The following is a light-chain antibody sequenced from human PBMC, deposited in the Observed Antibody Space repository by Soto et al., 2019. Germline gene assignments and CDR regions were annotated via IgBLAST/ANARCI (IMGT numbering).Light chain of an antibody. CDR1: QSVSGN. CDR3: QQYNNWPPT. V-gene: IGKV3D-15*01. J-gene: IGKJ1*01. CDR2: GAS. Sequence: EIVMTQSPATLSVSPGERATLSCRASQSVSGNLAWYQQKPGQAPRLLIYGASTRATGIPARFSGSASGPEFTLTISSLQSEDFAVYYCQQYNNWPPTFGQGTKVEIK.